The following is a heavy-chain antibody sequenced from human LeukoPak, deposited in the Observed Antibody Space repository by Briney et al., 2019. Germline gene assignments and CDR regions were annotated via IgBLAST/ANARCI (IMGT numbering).Heavy chain of an antibody. CDR3: ARLRFWSGYPFFDS. CDR2: FYYSGNT. CDR1: GVSISSSY. Sequence: SETLSLTCTVSGVSISSSYWSWIRQPPWKGLEWIGYFYYSGNTNYNPSLKSRVTMSVDTSKNQFSLNLRSVTAADTAVFYCARLRFWSGYPFFDSWGQGTLVTVSP. D-gene: IGHD3-3*01. J-gene: IGHJ4*02. V-gene: IGHV4-59*01.